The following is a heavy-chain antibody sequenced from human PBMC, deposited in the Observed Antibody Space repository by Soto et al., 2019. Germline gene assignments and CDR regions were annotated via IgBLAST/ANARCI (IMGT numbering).Heavy chain of an antibody. CDR1: GYTFTSYD. CDR3: ARWGTGGDFWSGYYSNYYYYGMDV. Sequence: GSSVKVSCKASGYTFTSYDINWVRQATGQGLEWMGWMNPNSGNTGYAQKFQGRVTMTRNTSISTAYMELSSLRSEDTAVYYCARWGTGGDFWSGYYSNYYYYGMDVWGQGTTVTVSS. D-gene: IGHD3-3*01. J-gene: IGHJ6*02. CDR2: MNPNSGNT. V-gene: IGHV1-8*01.